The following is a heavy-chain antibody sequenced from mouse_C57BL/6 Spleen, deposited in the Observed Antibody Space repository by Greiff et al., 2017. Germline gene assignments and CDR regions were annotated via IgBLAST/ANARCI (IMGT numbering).Heavy chain of an antibody. J-gene: IGHJ4*01. CDR1: GFTFTDYY. CDR3: AGLIFNYGSSYARDY. V-gene: IGHV7-3*01. CDR2: IRNKANGYTT. D-gene: IGHD1-1*01. Sequence: EVQLVESGGGLVQPGGSLSLSCAASGFTFTDYYMSWVRQPPGKALEWLGFIRNKANGYTTEYSASVKGRFTISRDNSQSILYLQMNALRAEDSATNYCAGLIFNYGSSYARDYWVQGTSVTVSS.